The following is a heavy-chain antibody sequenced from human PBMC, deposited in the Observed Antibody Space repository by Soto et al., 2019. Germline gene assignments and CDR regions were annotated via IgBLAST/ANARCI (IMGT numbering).Heavy chain of an antibody. D-gene: IGHD3-22*01. J-gene: IGHJ5*02. CDR1: GFTFSSYG. CDR3: ARDQYYYDSSGQNWFDP. V-gene: IGHV3-30*19. CDR2: ISYDGSNK. Sequence: GGSLRLSCAASGFTFSSYGMHWVRQAPGKGLEWVAVISYDGSNKYYADSVKGRFTISRDNSKNTLYLQMNSLRAEDTAVYYCARDQYYYDSSGQNWFDPWGQGTLVTVSS.